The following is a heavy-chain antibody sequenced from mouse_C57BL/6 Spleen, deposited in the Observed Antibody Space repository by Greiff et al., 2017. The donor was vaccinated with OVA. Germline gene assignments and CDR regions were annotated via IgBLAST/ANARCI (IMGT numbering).Heavy chain of an antibody. J-gene: IGHJ4*01. CDR2: INPNNGGT. CDR3: ARYDYDADYAMDY. V-gene: IGHV1-26*01. Sequence: EVQLQQSGPELVKPGASVKISCKASGYTFTDYYMNWVKQSHGKSLEWIGDINPNNGGTSYNQKFKGKATLTVDQSSSTAYMELRSLTSEDSAVYYCARYDYDADYAMDYWGQGTSVTVSS. CDR1: GYTFTDYY. D-gene: IGHD2-4*01.